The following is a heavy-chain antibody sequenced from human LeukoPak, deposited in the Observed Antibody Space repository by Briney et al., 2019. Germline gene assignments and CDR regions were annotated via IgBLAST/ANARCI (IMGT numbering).Heavy chain of an antibody. J-gene: IGHJ3*02. CDR1: GGTISSYY. CDR3: ARHDRAEHWLVPNYEGDAFDI. D-gene: IGHD6-19*01. V-gene: IGHV4-59*08. Sequence: PSETLSLTCTVSGGTISSYYWSWIRQPPGKGLEWIGYIYYSGSTNYNPSLKSRVTISVDTSKNQFSLKLSSVTAADTAVYYCARHDRAEHWLVPNYEGDAFDIWGQGTMVTVSS. CDR2: IYYSGST.